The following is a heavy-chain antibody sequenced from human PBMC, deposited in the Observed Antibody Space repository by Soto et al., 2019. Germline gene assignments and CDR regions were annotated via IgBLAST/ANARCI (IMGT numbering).Heavy chain of an antibody. CDR2: ISAYNGNT. CDR3: ARDHPSPYCSSTSCYGVAFDI. V-gene: IGHV1-18*01. CDR1: GYTFTSYG. Sequence: GASVKVSCKASGYTFTSYGISWVRQAPGQGLEWMGWISAYNGNTNYAQKLQGRVTMTTDTSTSTAYMELRSLRSDDTAVYYCARDHPSPYCSSTSCYGVAFDIWGQGTMVTVSS. J-gene: IGHJ3*02. D-gene: IGHD2-2*01.